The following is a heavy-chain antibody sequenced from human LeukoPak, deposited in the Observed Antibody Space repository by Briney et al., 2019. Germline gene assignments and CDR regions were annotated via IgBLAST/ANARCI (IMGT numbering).Heavy chain of an antibody. V-gene: IGHV3-30*03. J-gene: IGHJ4*02. D-gene: IGHD6-19*01. CDR3: ARDLWDSSGWFASDY. CDR2: ISYDGSNK. Sequence: GGSLRLSCAASGFTFSNYGMHWVRQAPGKGLEWVAVISYDGSNKYYADSVKGRVTISRDNSKNTLYLQMNSLRPEDTAVYYCARDLWDSSGWFASDYWGQGTLVTVSS. CDR1: GFTFSNYG.